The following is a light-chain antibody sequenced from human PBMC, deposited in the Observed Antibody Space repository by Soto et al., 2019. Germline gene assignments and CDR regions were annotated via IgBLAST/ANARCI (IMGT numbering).Light chain of an antibody. J-gene: IGKJ1*01. CDR2: AAS. V-gene: IGKV1-5*01. CDR3: QQYHTDWT. Sequence: DIQMTKSPSTLSASVGDTVTITCRPSESIDNWLAWYQQKPGKAPKLLIFAASTLVRGVPSRFSGRGSGTEFTLTICSLQADDYATFYCQQYHTDWTFGQGTKVDSK. CDR1: ESIDNW.